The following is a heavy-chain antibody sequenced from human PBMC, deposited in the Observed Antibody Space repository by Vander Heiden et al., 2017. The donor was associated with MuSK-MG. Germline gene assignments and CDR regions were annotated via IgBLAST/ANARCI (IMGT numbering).Heavy chain of an antibody. CDR3: ARAQYSGSYYLDY. CDR2: IWYDGSNK. Sequence: QVPLVESGGGVVQPGRFLRLSCAASAFHFRSYGMHWVRQAPGKGLEWVAVIWYDGSNKYYADSVKGRFTISRDNSKNTLYLQMNSLRAEDTAVYYCARAQYSGSYYLDYWGQGTLVTVSS. V-gene: IGHV3-33*01. CDR1: AFHFRSYG. D-gene: IGHD1-26*01. J-gene: IGHJ4*02.